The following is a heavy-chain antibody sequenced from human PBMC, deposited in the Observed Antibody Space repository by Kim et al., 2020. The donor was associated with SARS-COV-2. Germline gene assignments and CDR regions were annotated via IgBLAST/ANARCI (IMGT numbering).Heavy chain of an antibody. V-gene: IGHV3-7*01. CDR2: IKQDGSEK. CDR3: ARDHVDTAMVGPALIDY. Sequence: GGSLRLSCAASGFTFSSYWMSWVRQAPGKGLEWVANIKQDGSEKYYVDSVKGRFTISRDNAKNSLYLQMNSLRAEDTAVYYCARDHVDTAMVGPALIDYWGQGTLVTVSS. D-gene: IGHD5-18*01. J-gene: IGHJ4*02. CDR1: GFTFSSYW.